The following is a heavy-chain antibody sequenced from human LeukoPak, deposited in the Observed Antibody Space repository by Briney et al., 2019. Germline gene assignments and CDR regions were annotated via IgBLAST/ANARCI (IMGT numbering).Heavy chain of an antibody. J-gene: IGHJ4*02. CDR2: ISGSDTST. Sequence: PGGSLRLSCAASGFPFSRYAMNWVLQAPGKGLEWVSTISGSDTSTYYADSVKGRFTISRDNSKNTLYMQLNSLRAEDTAVYYCTKFDAPSGRENYWGQGTLVTVSS. CDR1: GFPFSRYA. V-gene: IGHV3-23*01. CDR3: TKFDAPSGRENY.